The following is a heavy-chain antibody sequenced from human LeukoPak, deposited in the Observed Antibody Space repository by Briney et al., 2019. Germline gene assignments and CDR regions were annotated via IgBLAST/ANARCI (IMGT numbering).Heavy chain of an antibody. CDR3: ARFAVHRRLTVAGQFGLDY. CDR1: GYTFTSYG. Sequence: ASVKVSCKASGYTFTSYGISWVRQAPGQGLEWMGWINPNSGGTNYAQKFQGRVTMTRDTSTSTVYMELSSLRSEDAAVYYCARFAVHRRLTVAGQFGLDYWGQGTLVTVSS. CDR2: INPNSGGT. D-gene: IGHD6-19*01. V-gene: IGHV1-18*01. J-gene: IGHJ4*02.